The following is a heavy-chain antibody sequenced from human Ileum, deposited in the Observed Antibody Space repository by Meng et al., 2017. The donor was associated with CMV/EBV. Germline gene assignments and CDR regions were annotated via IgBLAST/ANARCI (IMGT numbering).Heavy chain of an antibody. CDR1: GFTFSDYG. CDR3: AKDFQWRMDY. CDR2: IHYDTRSI. Sequence: GESLKISCVASGFTFSDYGMHWVRQAPGKGLGGVTFIHYDTRSIDYADSVKGRFTISRDDSKNTLYLQMNSLGPEGTDMYYCAKDFQWRMDYWGQGTLVTVSS. V-gene: IGHV3-30*02. J-gene: IGHJ4*02. D-gene: IGHD2-8*01.